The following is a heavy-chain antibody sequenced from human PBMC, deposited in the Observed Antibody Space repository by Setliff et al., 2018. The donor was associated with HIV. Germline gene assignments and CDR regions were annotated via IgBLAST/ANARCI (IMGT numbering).Heavy chain of an antibody. CDR1: GFSFDDYG. CDR2: INWSGASK. V-gene: IGHV3-20*01. Sequence: PGGSLRLSCVASGFSFDDYGMSWVRQAPGKGLEWVSGINWSGASKGYADSVKGRFTISRDNAKNSLYLLMNSLRAEDTALYHCARDPGMATTYGGDYYYYGLDVWGQGTTVTVSS. J-gene: IGHJ6*02. CDR3: ARDPGMATTYGGDYYYYGLDV. D-gene: IGHD5-12*01.